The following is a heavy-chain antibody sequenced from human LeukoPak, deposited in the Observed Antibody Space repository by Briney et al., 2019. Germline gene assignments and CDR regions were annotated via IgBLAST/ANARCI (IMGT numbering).Heavy chain of an antibody. V-gene: IGHV1-69*01. CDR3: ARGGRGDCSGGSCYLAYYYYYGMDV. Sequence: ASVKVSCKASGGTFGSYAISWVRQAPGQGLEWMGGIIPIFGTANYAQKFQGRVTITADESTGTAYMELSSLRSEDTAVYYCARGGRGDCSGGSCYLAYYYYYGMDVWGKGTTVTVSS. J-gene: IGHJ6*04. D-gene: IGHD2-15*01. CDR2: IIPIFGTA. CDR1: GGTFGSYA.